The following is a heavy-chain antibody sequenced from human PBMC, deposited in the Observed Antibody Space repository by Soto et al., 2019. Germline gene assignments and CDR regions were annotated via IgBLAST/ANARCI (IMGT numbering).Heavy chain of an antibody. J-gene: IGHJ4*02. Sequence: EVQLLESGGGLVQPGGSLRLSCAASGFTFSSYAMSWVRQAPGKGLEWVSAISGSGVSTYYADSVKGRFTISRDNSKNTLYLQMNSLRAEDTAVYSCAKDVGYSYGYGYFDYWGQGTLVTASS. CDR2: ISGSGVST. V-gene: IGHV3-23*01. CDR1: GFTFSSYA. CDR3: AKDVGYSYGYGYFDY. D-gene: IGHD5-18*01.